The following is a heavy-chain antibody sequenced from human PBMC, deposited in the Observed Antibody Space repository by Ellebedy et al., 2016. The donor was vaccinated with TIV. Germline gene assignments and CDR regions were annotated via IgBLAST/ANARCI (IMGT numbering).Heavy chain of an antibody. CDR2: INHSGST. CDR1: GGSFSGYY. J-gene: IGHJ3*02. V-gene: IGHV4-34*01. CDR3: ARGRKQRITIFGVVMNPRIDAFDI. D-gene: IGHD3-3*01. Sequence: SETLSLTXAVYGGSFSGYYWSWIRQPPGKGLEWIGEINHSGSTNYNPSLKSRVTISVDTSKNQFSLKLSSVTAADTAVYYCARGRKQRITIFGVVMNPRIDAFDIWGQGTMVTVSS.